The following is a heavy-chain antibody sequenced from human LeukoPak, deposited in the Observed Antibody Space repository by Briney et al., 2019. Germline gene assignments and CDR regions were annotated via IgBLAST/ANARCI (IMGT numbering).Heavy chain of an antibody. Sequence: TSETLSLTCTVSGGSISSGTYFWSWIRQPAGKGLEWIGRIYTSGSTNYNPSLKSRVTMSVDTSRNQFSLRLSSVTAADTAVYYCARVRPYYDSSGFNDYWGQGTLVTVSS. D-gene: IGHD3-22*01. CDR2: IYTSGST. CDR3: ARVRPYYDSSGFNDY. V-gene: IGHV4-61*02. CDR1: GGSISSGTYF. J-gene: IGHJ4*02.